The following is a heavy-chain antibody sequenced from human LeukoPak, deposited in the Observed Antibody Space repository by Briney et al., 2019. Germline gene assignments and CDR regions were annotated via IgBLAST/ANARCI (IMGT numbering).Heavy chain of an antibody. D-gene: IGHD6-13*01. CDR3: ARPRGAAAGTFGFDP. CDR2: ISSSSSYT. V-gene: IGHV3-11*06. CDR1: GFTFSDYY. Sequence: GGSLRLSYAASGFTFSDYYMSWIRQAPGKGLEWVSYISSSSSYTNYADSVKGRFTISRDNAKNSLYLQMNSLRAEDTAVYYCARPRGAAAGTFGFDPWGQGTLVTVSS. J-gene: IGHJ5*02.